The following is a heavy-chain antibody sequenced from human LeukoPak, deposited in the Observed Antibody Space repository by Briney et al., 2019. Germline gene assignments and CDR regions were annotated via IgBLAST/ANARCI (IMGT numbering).Heavy chain of an antibody. CDR3: AGMRITTPTVRTLDY. V-gene: IGHV4-59*03. CDR2: IYYSGST. Sequence: SETLSLTCTVSSGSISPYYWSWIRQPPGKGLEWIGFIYYSGSTNYNPSLKSRVTISVDTSKNQFSLKLRSVTAADTAVYYCAGMRITTPTVRTLDYWGQGTLVTVSS. CDR1: SGSISPYY. D-gene: IGHD1-14*01. J-gene: IGHJ4*02.